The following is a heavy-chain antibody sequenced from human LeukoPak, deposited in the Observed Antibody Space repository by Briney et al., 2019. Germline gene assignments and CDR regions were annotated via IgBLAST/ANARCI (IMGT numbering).Heavy chain of an antibody. CDR3: ARSLGYCSSTSCYRSWDYYYYYMDV. Sequence: GGSLRLSCAGSGFTFSNYAMSWARQDPGKGLEWVANIKQDGSEKYYVDSVKGRFTISRDNAKNSLYLQMNSLRAEDTAVYYCARSLGYCSSTSCYRSWDYYYYYMDVWGKGTTVTVSS. CDR1: GFTFSNYA. V-gene: IGHV3-7*01. J-gene: IGHJ6*03. D-gene: IGHD2-2*02. CDR2: IKQDGSEK.